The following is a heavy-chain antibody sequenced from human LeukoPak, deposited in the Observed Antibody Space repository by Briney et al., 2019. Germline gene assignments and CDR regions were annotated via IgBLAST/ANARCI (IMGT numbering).Heavy chain of an antibody. CDR2: ISGSGGST. CDR3: ARASGSDLNDAFDI. CDR1: GFTFSSYA. D-gene: IGHD2-21*02. J-gene: IGHJ3*02. V-gene: IGHV3-23*01. Sequence: GGSLRLSCAASGFTFSSYAMSWVRQAPGKGLEWVSAISGSGGSTYYADSVKGRFTISRDNAKNSLYLQMNSLRAEDTAVYYCARASGSDLNDAFDIWGQGTMVTVSS.